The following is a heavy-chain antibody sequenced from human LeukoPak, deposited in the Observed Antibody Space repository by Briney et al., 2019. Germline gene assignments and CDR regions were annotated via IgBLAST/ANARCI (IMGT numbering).Heavy chain of an antibody. J-gene: IGHJ6*02. Sequence: ASVTVSCTASGYTFTSYAMHWVRQAPGQRLEWMGWINAGNGNTKYSQKFQGRVTITRDTSASTAYMELSSLRSEDTAVYYCARDSPGLAAAEYYGMDVWGQGTTVTVSS. V-gene: IGHV1-3*01. CDR1: GYTFTSYA. D-gene: IGHD6-13*01. CDR2: INAGNGNT. CDR3: ARDSPGLAAAEYYGMDV.